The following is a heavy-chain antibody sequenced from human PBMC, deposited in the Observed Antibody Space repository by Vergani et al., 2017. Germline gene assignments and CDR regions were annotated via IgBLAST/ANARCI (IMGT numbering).Heavy chain of an antibody. CDR3: ARGTYGDYGGVY. V-gene: IGHV4-30-4*01. CDR2: ISNTGRT. D-gene: IGHD4-17*01. CDR1: GGSISSGDYF. J-gene: IGHJ4*02. Sequence: QVQLQESGPGLVKPSQTLSLTCTVSGGSISSGDYFWSWIRQSPGKGLEWIGYISNTGRTSYNPSLKSRVTISVDTSKNQFSLKLSSVTAADTAVYYCARGTYGDYGGVYWGQGTLVTVSS.